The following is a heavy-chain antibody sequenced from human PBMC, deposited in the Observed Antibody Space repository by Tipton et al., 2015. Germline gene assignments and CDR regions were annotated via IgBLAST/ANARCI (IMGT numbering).Heavy chain of an antibody. CDR3: AREATFGVVSLDY. D-gene: IGHD3-3*01. Sequence: TLSLTCTVSGGSISNGNYYWSWIRQKSGKGLEWIGYIHPSGSTFYNPSLKSRVTISVDTSKNQFSLKLSSVTAADTAVYYCAREATFGVVSLDYWGQGTLVTVSS. V-gene: IGHV4-31*03. J-gene: IGHJ4*02. CDR1: GGSISNGNYY. CDR2: IHPSGST.